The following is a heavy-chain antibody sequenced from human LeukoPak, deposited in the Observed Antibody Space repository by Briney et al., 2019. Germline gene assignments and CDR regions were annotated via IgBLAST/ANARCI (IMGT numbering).Heavy chain of an antibody. CDR1: GYTFTGYY. V-gene: IGHV1-2*02. CDR3: ARAAGEGFWSGYYVY. D-gene: IGHD3-3*01. CDR2: INPNSGGT. J-gene: IGHJ4*02. Sequence: ASVKVSCKASGYTFTGYYMHWVRQAPGQGLEWMGWINPNSGGTNYAQKFQGRVTITRDTSISTAYMELSRLRSDDTAVYYCARAAGEGFWSGYYVYWGQGTLVTVSS.